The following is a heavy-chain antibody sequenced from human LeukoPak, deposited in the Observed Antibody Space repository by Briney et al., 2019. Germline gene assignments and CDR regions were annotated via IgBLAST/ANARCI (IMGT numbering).Heavy chain of an antibody. D-gene: IGHD6-19*01. J-gene: IGHJ3*02. CDR2: IKRKTDGGAT. V-gene: IGHV3-15*01. Sequence: PGGSLRLSCAASGLTFIDAWVSWVRQAPGKGLEWVGRIKRKTDGGATDYAAPVRGRFTISRDESKNTLYLQMNSLRTEDTAVYYCAEEGHIGIGWYGALDIWGQGTMVTVSS. CDR1: GLTFIDAW. CDR3: AEEGHIGIGWYGALDI.